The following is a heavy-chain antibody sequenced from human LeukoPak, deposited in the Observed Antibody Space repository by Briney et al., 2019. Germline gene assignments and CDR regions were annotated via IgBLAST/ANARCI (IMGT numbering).Heavy chain of an antibody. CDR3: ARRYDSSGYYYYYMDV. CDR1: GGSISGYF. Sequence: PSETLSLTCTVSGGSISGYFWTWIRQPPGKGLEWIGYIHYSGSTNYSPSLKSRVTISVDTSKNQFSLKLSSVTAADTAVYYCARRYDSSGYYYYYMDVWGKGTTVTVSS. J-gene: IGHJ6*03. CDR2: IHYSGST. D-gene: IGHD3-22*01. V-gene: IGHV4-59*08.